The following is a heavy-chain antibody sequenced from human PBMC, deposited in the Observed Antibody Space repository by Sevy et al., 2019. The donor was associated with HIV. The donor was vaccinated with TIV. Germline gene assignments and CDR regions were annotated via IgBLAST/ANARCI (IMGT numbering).Heavy chain of an antibody. V-gene: IGHV3-30-3*01. Sequence: GGSLRLSCAASGFTFSSYAMHWVRQAPGKGLEWVAVISYDGSNKYYADSVKGRFTISRDNSKNTLYLQMNSLRAEDKAVYYCARDQFESAHSSPYYDFWSGYYKPGDYWGQGTLFTVSS. J-gene: IGHJ4*02. CDR1: GFTFSSYA. CDR2: ISYDGSNK. D-gene: IGHD3-3*01. CDR3: ARDQFESAHSSPYYDFWSGYYKPGDY.